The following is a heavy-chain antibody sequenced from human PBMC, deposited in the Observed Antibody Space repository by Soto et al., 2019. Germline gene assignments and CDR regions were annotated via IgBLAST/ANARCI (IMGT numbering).Heavy chain of an antibody. J-gene: IGHJ4*02. D-gene: IGHD4-17*01. CDR1: GASISNYY. V-gene: IGHV4-59*08. CDR3: ARHYSGDPFDY. Sequence: QVQLQESGPGLVKPSETLSLTCTVSGASISNYYWSWIRQPPGKGLEWIGYISYSGHTDYNPSLNSRVTIAADTSKNQFSLKLTAVTGADTAVYYCARHYSGDPFDYWGQGTLVTVSS. CDR2: ISYSGHT.